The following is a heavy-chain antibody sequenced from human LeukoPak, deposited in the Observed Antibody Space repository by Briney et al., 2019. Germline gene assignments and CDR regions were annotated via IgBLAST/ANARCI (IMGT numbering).Heavy chain of an antibody. CDR3: ARRDYYDSSGYYPFDY. V-gene: IGHV5-51*01. Sequence: GESLKIYCKGSGYSFTSYWIGWVRQMPGKGLEWMGIIYPGDSDTTYSPSFQGQVIISADKSISTAYLQWSSLKASDTAMYYCARRDYYDSSGYYPFDYWGQGTLVTVSS. J-gene: IGHJ4*02. D-gene: IGHD3-22*01. CDR2: IYPGDSDT. CDR1: GYSFTSYW.